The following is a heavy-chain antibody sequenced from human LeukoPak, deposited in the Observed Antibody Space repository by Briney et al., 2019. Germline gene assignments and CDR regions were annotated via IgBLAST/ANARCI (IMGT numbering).Heavy chain of an antibody. Sequence: SVKVSCKASGFTFTSSAMQWVRQARGQRLAWIGWIVVGSGNTNYAQKFQERVTITRDMSTSTAYMELSSLRAEDTAVYYCAATVIAAAGSGHYYGLDVWGKGTTVTVSS. D-gene: IGHD6-13*01. CDR3: AATVIAAAGSGHYYGLDV. V-gene: IGHV1-58*02. J-gene: IGHJ6*04. CDR1: GFTFTSSA. CDR2: IVVGSGNT.